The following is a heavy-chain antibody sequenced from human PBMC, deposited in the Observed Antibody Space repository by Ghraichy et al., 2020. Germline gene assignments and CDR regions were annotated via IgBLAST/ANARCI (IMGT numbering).Heavy chain of an antibody. J-gene: IGHJ6*02. CDR3: GRDLRGHRQLYGMDV. CDR2: IYYTGST. D-gene: IGHD1-1*01. Sequence: SETLSLTCTVSGGSISTYYWNWIRQPPGKGLECIGSIYYTGSTNYNPSLKSRVTISVDTSKNQFSLKLTSMTAADTAVYYCGRDLRGHRQLYGMDVWGQGTTVTVSS. CDR1: GGSISTYY. V-gene: IGHV4-59*01.